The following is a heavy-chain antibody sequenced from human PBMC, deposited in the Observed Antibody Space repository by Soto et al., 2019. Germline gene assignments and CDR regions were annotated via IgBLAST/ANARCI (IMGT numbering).Heavy chain of an antibody. J-gene: IGHJ4*02. CDR3: ARVLSADFWSGYYLY. D-gene: IGHD3-3*01. Sequence: ASVKVSCKASGYTFTSYYMHWVRQAPGQGLEWMGIINPSGGSTSYAQKFQGRVTMTRDTSTSTVYMELSSLRSEDTAVYYCARVLSADFWSGYYLYWGQGTLVTVSS. CDR2: INPSGGST. CDR1: GYTFTSYY. V-gene: IGHV1-46*01.